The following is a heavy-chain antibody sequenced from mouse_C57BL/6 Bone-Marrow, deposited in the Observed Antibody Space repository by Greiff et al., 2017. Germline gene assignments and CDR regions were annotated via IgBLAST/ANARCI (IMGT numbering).Heavy chain of an antibody. Sequence: QVQLQQSGPELVKPGASVKISCKASGYTFTDYYINWVKQRPGQGLEWIGWIFPGSGSTNYNEKFKSKATLTVDKSSSTAYMQLSSLTSEDSAVYYCARPYGPYARDYWGQGTSVTVSS. V-gene: IGHV1-75*01. J-gene: IGHJ4*01. CDR3: ARPYGPYARDY. CDR2: IFPGSGST. CDR1: GYTFTDYY. D-gene: IGHD1-1*01.